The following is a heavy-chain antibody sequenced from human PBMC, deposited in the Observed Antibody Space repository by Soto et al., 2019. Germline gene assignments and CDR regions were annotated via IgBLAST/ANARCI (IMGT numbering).Heavy chain of an antibody. D-gene: IGHD3-10*02. CDR3: ARYVATSPAGWFEP. Sequence: QITLKESGPTLVKPTQTLTLTCTFSGFSLTNNGEAVGWFRQSPGKVLEWLVLIYWDDDNRYNPTLRTRLSTTKDTSKNQVVLTLINMDPVDTATYYCARYVATSPAGWFEPWGQGIPVTVSS. J-gene: IGHJ5*02. CDR1: GFSLTNNGEA. V-gene: IGHV2-5*02. CDR2: IYWDDDN.